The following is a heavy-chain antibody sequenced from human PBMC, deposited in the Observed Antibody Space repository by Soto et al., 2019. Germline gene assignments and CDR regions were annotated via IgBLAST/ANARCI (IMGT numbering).Heavy chain of an antibody. Sequence: SETLSLTCTVSGGSISSYYWCWIRQPPGKGLEWIGYIYYSGSTNYNPSLKSRVTISVDTSKNQFSLKLSSVTAADTAVYYCARDLAVAGIHWFDPWGQGTLVTVSS. J-gene: IGHJ5*02. D-gene: IGHD6-19*01. CDR1: GGSISSYY. V-gene: IGHV4-59*01. CDR3: ARDLAVAGIHWFDP. CDR2: IYYSGST.